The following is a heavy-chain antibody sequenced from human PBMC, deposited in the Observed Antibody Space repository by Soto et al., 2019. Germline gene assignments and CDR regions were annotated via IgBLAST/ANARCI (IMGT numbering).Heavy chain of an antibody. D-gene: IGHD5-12*01. CDR1: GYTFTSYG. V-gene: IGHV1-18*01. CDR2: ISAYNGNT. Sequence: QVQLVQSGAEVKKPGASVKVSCKASGYTFTSYGISWVRQAPGQGLEWMGWISAYNGNTNYAQKLQGRVTMTTDTSTSTAYMELRSLRSDDTAVYYCARDLIPGGRWLHEVFDYWGQGTLVTVSS. CDR3: ARDLIPGGRWLHEVFDY. J-gene: IGHJ4*02.